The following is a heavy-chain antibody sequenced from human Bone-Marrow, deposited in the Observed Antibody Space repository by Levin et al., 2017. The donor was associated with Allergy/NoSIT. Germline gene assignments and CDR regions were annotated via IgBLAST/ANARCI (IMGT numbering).Heavy chain of an antibody. Sequence: GESLKISCKASGYTFTSYGISWVRQAPGQGLEWMGWISAYNGNTNYAQKLQGRVTMTTDTSTSTAYMELRSLRSDDTAVYYCARGYSGYDLADYWGQGTLVTVSS. J-gene: IGHJ4*02. CDR2: ISAYNGNT. D-gene: IGHD5-12*01. CDR1: GYTFTSYG. CDR3: ARGYSGYDLADY. V-gene: IGHV1-18*01.